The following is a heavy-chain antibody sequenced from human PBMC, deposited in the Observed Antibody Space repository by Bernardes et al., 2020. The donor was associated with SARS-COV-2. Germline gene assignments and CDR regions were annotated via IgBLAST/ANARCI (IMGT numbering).Heavy chain of an antibody. CDR3: ARGLNGSGSYLFDY. D-gene: IGHD3-10*01. J-gene: IGHJ4*02. CDR1: GGSFSGYY. Sequence: SETLSLTCAVYGGSFSGYYWSWIRQPPGKGLEWIGEINHSGSTNYNPSLKSRVTISVDTSKNQFSLKLSSVTAADTAVYYCARGLNGSGSYLFDYWGQGTLVTVSS. CDR2: INHSGST. V-gene: IGHV4-34*01.